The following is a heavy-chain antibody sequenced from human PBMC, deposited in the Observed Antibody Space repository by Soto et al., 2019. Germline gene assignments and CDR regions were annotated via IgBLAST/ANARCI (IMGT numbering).Heavy chain of an antibody. CDR3: AKDVSMIDPLPQFTTY. D-gene: IGHD3-22*01. J-gene: IGHJ4*02. V-gene: IGHV3-30*18. CDR2: MSYDGSNK. Sequence: VGALRLSCAASGFTFSSYGRHCVRQARGKGLEWVAVMSYDGSNKYYADSVKGRFTISRDNSKNTLYLQMNSLRAEDTAVYYCAKDVSMIDPLPQFTTYWGQGTLVTVSS. CDR1: GFTFSSYG.